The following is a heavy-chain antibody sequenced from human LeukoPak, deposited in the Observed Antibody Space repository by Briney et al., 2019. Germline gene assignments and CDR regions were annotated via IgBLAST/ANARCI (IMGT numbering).Heavy chain of an antibody. CDR1: GYTFTSYA. J-gene: IGHJ3*02. CDR2: INTNTGNP. D-gene: IGHD2-15*01. CDR3: AREKRFCSGGSCYSGNAFDI. Sequence: ASVKVSCKASGYTFTSYAMNWVRQAPGQGREWMGGINTNTGNPTYAQGFTQRFVFSLDTSVSTAYLQISSLKAEDTAVYYCAREKRFCSGGSCYSGNAFDIWGQGTMVTVSS. V-gene: IGHV7-4-1*02.